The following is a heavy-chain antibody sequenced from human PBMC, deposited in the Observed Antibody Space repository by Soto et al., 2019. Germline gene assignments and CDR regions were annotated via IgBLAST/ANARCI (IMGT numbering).Heavy chain of an antibody. D-gene: IGHD3-22*01. V-gene: IGHV3-15*01. CDR1: GFTFSNPW. J-gene: IGHJ6*02. CDR2: IKSTTDGGTT. Sequence: PVGSLRLSCAASGFTFSNPWMSWVRQAPGKGLEWVGRIKSTTDGGTTDYAAPVKGRFTISRDDSKNTLYLQMNSLKTEDTAVYYCTTDLGDSSGYHPDWGQGTTVTVSS. CDR3: TTDLGDSSGYHPD.